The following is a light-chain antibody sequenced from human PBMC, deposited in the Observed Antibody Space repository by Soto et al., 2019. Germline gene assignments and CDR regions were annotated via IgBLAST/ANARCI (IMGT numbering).Light chain of an antibody. Sequence: QSVLTQPRSVSVSPGQSVTISCTGTSSDVGGYNFVSWYQHHPGKAPKLIIYNVIQRPSGVPDRFSASKSDNTASLTISGLQAGDEADYYCCSYAGSYTYVFGTGTKVTVL. CDR2: NVI. V-gene: IGLV2-11*01. J-gene: IGLJ1*01. CDR3: CSYAGSYTYV. CDR1: SSDVGGYNF.